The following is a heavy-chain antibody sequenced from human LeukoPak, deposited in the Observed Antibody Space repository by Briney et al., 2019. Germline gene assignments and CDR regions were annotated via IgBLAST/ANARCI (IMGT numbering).Heavy chain of an antibody. J-gene: IGHJ4*02. CDR2: IYYSGST. CDR3: ARDRGDGYNWDY. Sequence: PSETLSLTCNVSGGSISSYYWSWIRQPPGKGLEWIGYIYYSGSTNYNASLKSRVTISVDTSENQFSLKLTSVTAADTAVYYCARDRGDGYNWDYWGQGTLVTVSS. D-gene: IGHD5-24*01. V-gene: IGHV4-59*12. CDR1: GGSISSYY.